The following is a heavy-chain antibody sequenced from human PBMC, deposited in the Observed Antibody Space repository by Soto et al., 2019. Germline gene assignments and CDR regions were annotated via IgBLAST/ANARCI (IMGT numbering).Heavy chain of an antibody. Sequence: HPGGSLRLSCAASGFTFSSYGMHWVRQAPGKGLEWVAVISYDGSNKYYADSVKGRFTISRDNSKNTLYLQMNSLRAEDTAVYYCAKDIVVVVAATTESYNWFDPWGQGTLVTVSS. D-gene: IGHD2-15*01. CDR3: AKDIVVVVAATTESYNWFDP. V-gene: IGHV3-30*18. CDR1: GFTFSSYG. CDR2: ISYDGSNK. J-gene: IGHJ5*02.